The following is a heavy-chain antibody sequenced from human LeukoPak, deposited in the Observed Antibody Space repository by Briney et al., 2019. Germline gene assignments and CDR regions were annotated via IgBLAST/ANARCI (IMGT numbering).Heavy chain of an antibody. Sequence: GGSLRLSCAASGFTFSSYSMNWVRQAPGKGLEWVSSISSSSSYIYYADSVKGRFTISRDNAKNSLYPQMNSLRAEDTAVYYCARTSSGWYRLVDYWGQGTLVTVSS. CDR2: ISSSSSYI. D-gene: IGHD6-19*01. CDR3: ARTSSGWYRLVDY. CDR1: GFTFSSYS. V-gene: IGHV3-21*01. J-gene: IGHJ4*02.